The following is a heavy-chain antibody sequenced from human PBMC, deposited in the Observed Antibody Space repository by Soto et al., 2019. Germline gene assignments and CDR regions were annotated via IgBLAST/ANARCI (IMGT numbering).Heavy chain of an antibody. CDR3: ARDQGSYDFDY. Sequence: SETLSLTCTVSGGSISSGDYYWSWIRQPPGKGLEWIGYIYYSGSTYYNPSLKSRVTISVDTSKNQFSLKLSSVTAADTAVYYCARDQGSYDFDYWGQGTLVTVSS. D-gene: IGHD1-26*01. V-gene: IGHV4-30-4*01. CDR1: GGSISSGDYY. CDR2: IYYSGST. J-gene: IGHJ4*02.